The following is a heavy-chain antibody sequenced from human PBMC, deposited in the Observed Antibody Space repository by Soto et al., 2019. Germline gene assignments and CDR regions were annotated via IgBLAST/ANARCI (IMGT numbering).Heavy chain of an antibody. J-gene: IGHJ3*01. CDR2: IYYSGST. V-gene: IGHV4-30-4*01. CDR3: ASKPAANVYAFDL. CDR1: GGSISSGDYY. D-gene: IGHD2-2*01. Sequence: QVQLQESGPGLVKPSQTLSLTCTVSGGSISSGDYYWSWIRQPPGKGLEWIGYIYYSGSTYYNPSLKSRVTISVDTAKNQFSRKLSSVTAADTAVYYCASKPAANVYAFDLWGQVTMVTVSS.